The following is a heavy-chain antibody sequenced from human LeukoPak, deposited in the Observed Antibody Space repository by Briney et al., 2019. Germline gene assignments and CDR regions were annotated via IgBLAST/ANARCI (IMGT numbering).Heavy chain of an antibody. CDR2: IHNDGST. CDR1: GFIVSSNY. J-gene: IGHJ4*02. CDR3: AALARDY. V-gene: IGHV3-53*01. Sequence: TGGSLRLSCAASGFIVSSNYMTWVRQAPGEGLEWVSVIHNDGSTYYTDSVKGRFTISRDNSKNTLYLQMNSLRVEDTAVYYCAALARDYWGQGTLVTVSS. D-gene: IGHD3-3*02.